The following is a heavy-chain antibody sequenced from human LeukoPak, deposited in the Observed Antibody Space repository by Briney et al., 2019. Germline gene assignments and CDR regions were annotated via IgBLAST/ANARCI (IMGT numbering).Heavy chain of an antibody. D-gene: IGHD1-26*01. CDR2: ISGDGGST. CDR1: GFIFDNYA. Sequence: GGSLRLSCAAPGFIFDNYAIHWVRQAPGKGLEWVSLISGDGGSTFYADSVKGRFTISRDDAKNSLYLQMNSLRAEDTAVYFCARDLFSGSYNGVNYWGQGTLVTVSS. V-gene: IGHV3-43*02. CDR3: ARDLFSGSYNGVNY. J-gene: IGHJ4*02.